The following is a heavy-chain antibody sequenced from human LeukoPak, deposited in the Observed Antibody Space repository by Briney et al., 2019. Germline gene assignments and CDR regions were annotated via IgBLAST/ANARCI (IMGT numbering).Heavy chain of an antibody. D-gene: IGHD5-24*01. CDR2: ISGDTTYI. CDR1: GFTFSTYS. J-gene: IGHJ4*02. V-gene: IGHV3-21*01. CDR3: ARDYLGYNSLPEY. Sequence: PGGSLRLSCAASGFTFSTYSMNWVRQAPGKGLEWVSSISGDTTYINYADSVKGRFTISRDNAKNSLYLQMNSLRAEDTAVYYCARDYLGYNSLPEYWGQGTLVAVSS.